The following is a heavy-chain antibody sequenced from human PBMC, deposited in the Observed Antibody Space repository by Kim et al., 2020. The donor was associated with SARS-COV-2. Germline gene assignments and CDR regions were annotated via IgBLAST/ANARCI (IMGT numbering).Heavy chain of an antibody. Sequence: GESLKISCKGSGYNFPSYWIAWVRQMPGKGLEWMGIIYPGDSDTRYSPSFEGQVIISADKSISTAYLQWSGLKASDTAMYYCARRYCSGGSCYPVWAFDVWGQGTMVTVSS. CDR2: IYPGDSDT. CDR3: ARRYCSGGSCYPVWAFDV. D-gene: IGHD2-15*01. CDR1: GYNFPSYW. V-gene: IGHV5-51*01. J-gene: IGHJ3*01.